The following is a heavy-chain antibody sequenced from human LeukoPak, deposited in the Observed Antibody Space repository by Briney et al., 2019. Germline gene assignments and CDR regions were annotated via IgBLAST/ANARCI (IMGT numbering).Heavy chain of an antibody. CDR1: GYTFTSYG. V-gene: IGHV1-18*04. D-gene: IGHD3-22*01. CDR3: ATANSGYYLANDDY. CDR2: ISAYNGNT. Sequence: ASVKVSCKASGYTFTSYGISWVRQAPGQGLEWMGWISAYNGNTNYAQRLQGRVTMTTDTSTSTAYMELRSLRSDDTAVYYCATANSGYYLANDDYWGQGTLVTVSS. J-gene: IGHJ4*02.